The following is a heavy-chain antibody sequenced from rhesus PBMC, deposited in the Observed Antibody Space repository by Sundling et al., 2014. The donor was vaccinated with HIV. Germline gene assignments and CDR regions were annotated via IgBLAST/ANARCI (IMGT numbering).Heavy chain of an antibody. Sequence: EVRLVESGGGLVQPGGSLRLSCAASGFTFSDHYMSWVRQAPGKGPEWVGFIRNKANGGTAEYAASVKGRFTISRDDSKSIAYLQMNSLKTEDTAVYYCARDGTLYCSGTYCPYDAFDFWGQGLRVTVSS. D-gene: IGHD2-15*01. CDR3: ARDGTLYCSGTYCPYDAFDF. CDR2: IRNKANGGTA. CDR1: GFTFSDHY. V-gene: IGHV3-116*02. J-gene: IGHJ3*01.